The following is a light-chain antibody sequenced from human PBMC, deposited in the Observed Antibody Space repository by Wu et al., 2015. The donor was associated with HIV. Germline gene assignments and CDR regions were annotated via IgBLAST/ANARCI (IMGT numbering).Light chain of an antibody. Sequence: EIVLTQSPGTLSLSPGERATLSCRASQSISFSSIAWYQQKPGQAPRLLISGASSRASGIPDRISGSGSGTGFTLTISRLEPEDSAVYYCQQYGGSRRSFGQGTKLEIK. CDR3: QQYGGSRRS. V-gene: IGKV3-20*01. CDR2: GAS. J-gene: IGKJ2*03. CDR1: QSISFSS.